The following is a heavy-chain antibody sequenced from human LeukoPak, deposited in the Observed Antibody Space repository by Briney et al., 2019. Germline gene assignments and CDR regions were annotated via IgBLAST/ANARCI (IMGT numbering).Heavy chain of an antibody. Sequence: GGSLRLSCAASGFTVSINYMTWVRQAPGTGLEWVSVIYGGGGTYYADSVKGRFTISRDNSKNTLYLQMNSLRAEDTAVYYCAREGGGPSGPLDYWGQGTTVTVSS. CDR3: AREGGGPSGPLDY. V-gene: IGHV3-66*01. J-gene: IGHJ4*03. D-gene: IGHD3-3*01. CDR1: GFTVSINY. CDR2: IYGGGGT.